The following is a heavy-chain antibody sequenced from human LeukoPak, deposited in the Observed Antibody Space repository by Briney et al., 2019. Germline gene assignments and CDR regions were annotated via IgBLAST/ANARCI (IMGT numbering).Heavy chain of an antibody. Sequence: ASVKVSCKASGYTFTSYAMHWVRQAPGQRLEWMGWINAGNGNTKYSQKFQGRVTITADESTSTAYMELSSLRSEDTAVYYCARDRYYYDSSGYYHFDYWGQGTLVTVSS. CDR2: INAGNGNT. V-gene: IGHV1-3*01. J-gene: IGHJ4*02. CDR3: ARDRYYYDSSGYYHFDY. CDR1: GYTFTSYA. D-gene: IGHD3-22*01.